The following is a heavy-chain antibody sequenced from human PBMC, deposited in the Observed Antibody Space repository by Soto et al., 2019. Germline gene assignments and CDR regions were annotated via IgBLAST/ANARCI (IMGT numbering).Heavy chain of an antibody. D-gene: IGHD3-10*01. Sequence: SETLSLTCSVSGGSISGSTYYWGWIRQPPGKGLEWIGSIYYSGSTYYNPSLKSRVTISVDTSKNQFSLRLSAVTAADTAVYYCARDFGSGSRYGIDVWGQGTMVTVSS. CDR2: IYYSGST. CDR3: ARDFGSGSRYGIDV. V-gene: IGHV4-39*01. CDR1: GGSISGSTYY. J-gene: IGHJ6*02.